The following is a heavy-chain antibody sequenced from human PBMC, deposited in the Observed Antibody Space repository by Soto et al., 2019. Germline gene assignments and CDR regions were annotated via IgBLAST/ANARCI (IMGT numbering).Heavy chain of an antibody. CDR1: GGTFSTYT. V-gene: IGHV1-69*12. Sequence: QVQLVQSGAEVKKPGSSVKVSCKASGGTFSTYTINWVRQAPGQGLEWMGGIIPMFGTANYAQKFQGRVTITADESTSTAYMELSSLRSEDTAVYYCARRYCISTSCYYYGMDVWGQGTTVTVSS. CDR2: IIPMFGTA. CDR3: ARRYCISTSCYYYGMDV. J-gene: IGHJ6*02. D-gene: IGHD2-2*01.